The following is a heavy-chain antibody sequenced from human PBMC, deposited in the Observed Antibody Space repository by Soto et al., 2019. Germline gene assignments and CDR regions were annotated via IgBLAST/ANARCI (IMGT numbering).Heavy chain of an antibody. CDR2: ISSDGRPT. Sequence: GGSLRLSCSASGFTFSSYAMHWVRQAPGKGLEYVSSISSDGRPTYYADSVKGRFTISRDNSRNTLYLQMSSLRPEDTAVYYCVQDRWVDCWGQGTLVTVSS. CDR3: VQDRWVDC. CDR1: GFTFSSYA. V-gene: IGHV3-64D*06. D-gene: IGHD1-26*01. J-gene: IGHJ4*02.